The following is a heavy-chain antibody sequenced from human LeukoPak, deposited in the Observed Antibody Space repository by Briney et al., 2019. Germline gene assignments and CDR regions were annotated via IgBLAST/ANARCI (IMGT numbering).Heavy chain of an antibody. Sequence: GGSLRLSCAASGFTFSSYAMSWVRQAPGKGLEWVSGISGSGGSTYYADSVKGRFTISRDNSKNTLYLQTNSLRAEDTAVYYCAKDLRSSNYYFFDYWGQGTLVTVSS. V-gene: IGHV3-23*01. CDR3: AKDLRSSNYYFFDY. CDR1: GFTFSSYA. J-gene: IGHJ4*02. D-gene: IGHD6-13*01. CDR2: ISGSGGST.